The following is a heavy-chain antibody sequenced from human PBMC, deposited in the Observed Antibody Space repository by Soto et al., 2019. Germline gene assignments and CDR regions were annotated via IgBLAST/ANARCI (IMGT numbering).Heavy chain of an antibody. CDR2: IYSGGST. D-gene: IGHD2-15*01. CDR1: GFTVSSNY. CDR3: ARCSGGSCYSSFSFDY. V-gene: IGHV3-66*01. Sequence: PGGSLRLSCAASGFTVSSNYMSWVRQAPGKGLEWVSVIYSGGSTYYADSVKGRFTISRDNSKNTLYLQMNSLRAEDTAVYYCARCSGGSCYSSFSFDYWGQGTLVTGSS. J-gene: IGHJ4*02.